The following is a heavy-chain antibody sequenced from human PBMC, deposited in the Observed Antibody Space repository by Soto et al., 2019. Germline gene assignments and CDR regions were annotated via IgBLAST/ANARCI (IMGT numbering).Heavy chain of an antibody. CDR1: VYTFTGYY. V-gene: IGHV1-8*02. CDR2: MNPNSGDT. J-gene: IGHJ5*02. CDR3: ARGLSPTAVQSP. D-gene: IGHD2-15*01. Sequence: SVKVSCKASVYTFTGYYRHWVRQAPGQGLEWMGWMNPNSGDTGCAQKFQGRVTMTRNTSISTAYMELSSLRSEDTAVYYCARGLSPTAVQSPWGQGTLVTVSS.